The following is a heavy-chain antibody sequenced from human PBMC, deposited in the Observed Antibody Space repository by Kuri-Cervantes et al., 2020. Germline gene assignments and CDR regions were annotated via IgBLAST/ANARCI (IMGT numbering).Heavy chain of an antibody. CDR3: AKGRSSTYSYNYFDY. Sequence: LSLTCAASGFTFSSYWMHWVRQAPGKGLVWVSRINSDGSSTSYADSVKDRFTIFRDNSKNILYLVMNSLRAEDTALYYCAKGRSSTYSYNYFDYWGQGTLVTVSS. CDR2: INSDGSST. D-gene: IGHD2-2*01. J-gene: IGHJ4*02. CDR1: GFTFSSYW. V-gene: IGHV3-74*01.